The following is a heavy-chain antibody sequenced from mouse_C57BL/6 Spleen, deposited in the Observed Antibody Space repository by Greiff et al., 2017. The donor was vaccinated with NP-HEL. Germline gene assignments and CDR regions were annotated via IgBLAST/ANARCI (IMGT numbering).Heavy chain of an antibody. CDR1: GYTFTSYW. CDR3: ARGPGFDY. CDR2: IDPSVSYT. V-gene: IGHV1-59*01. Sequence: QVQLQQPGAALVRPGTSVKLSCKASGYTFTSYWLHWVKQRPGQGLEWIGVIDPSVSYTNYNQKFKGKATLTVDTSASTAYRQLSSLTSEDSAVYYCARGPGFDYWGQGTTLSVSS. J-gene: IGHJ2*01.